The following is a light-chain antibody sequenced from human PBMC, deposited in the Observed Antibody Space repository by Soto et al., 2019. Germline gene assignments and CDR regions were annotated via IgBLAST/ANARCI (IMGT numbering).Light chain of an antibody. Sequence: EIVLTQSPGTLSLSPGERGTLSCRASQSVSSSYLAWYQQRPGQAPRLLIYGASSRATGIPDRFSGSGSGTDFTLTISSLQSEDFAVYYCQQYNNWPLTFGQGTRLEIK. CDR2: GAS. CDR1: QSVSSSY. J-gene: IGKJ5*01. CDR3: QQYNNWPLT. V-gene: IGKV3-20*01.